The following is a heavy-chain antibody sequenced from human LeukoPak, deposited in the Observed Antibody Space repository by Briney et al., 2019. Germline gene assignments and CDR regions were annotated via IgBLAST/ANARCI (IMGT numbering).Heavy chain of an antibody. CDR2: ISSSSSTI. Sequence: GGSLRLSCAASGFTFSSYIMNWVRQAPGKGLEWVSYISSSSSTIYYADSVKGRFTISRDNAKNSLYLQMNSLRAEDTAVYYCASGYCSSTSRPLDYWGQGTPVTVSS. J-gene: IGHJ4*02. CDR3: ASGYCSSTSRPLDY. CDR1: GFTFSSYI. D-gene: IGHD2-2*01. V-gene: IGHV3-48*01.